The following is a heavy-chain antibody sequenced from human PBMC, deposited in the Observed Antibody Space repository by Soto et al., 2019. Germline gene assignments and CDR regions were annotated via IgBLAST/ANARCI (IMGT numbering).Heavy chain of an antibody. CDR1: GFTFSIYS. D-gene: IGHD3-9*01. J-gene: IGHJ2*01. CDR2: ISSSSSYI. V-gene: IGHV3-21*01. Sequence: GGSLRLSCAASGFTFSIYSMNWVRHAPGKGLEWVSSISSSSSYIYYADSVKGRFTISRDNAKNSLYLQMNSLRAEDTAVYYCARGEGYDILTGYYFYWYFDLWGRGTLVTVSS. CDR3: ARGEGYDILTGYYFYWYFDL.